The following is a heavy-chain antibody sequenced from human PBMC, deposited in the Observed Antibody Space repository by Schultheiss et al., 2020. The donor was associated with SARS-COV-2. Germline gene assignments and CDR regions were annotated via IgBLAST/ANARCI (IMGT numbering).Heavy chain of an antibody. Sequence: SETLSLTCTVSGGSISSSSYYWGWIRQPPGKGLEWIGSIYYSGSTYYNPSLKSRVTMSVDTSKNQFSLKLSSVTAADTAVYYCARVSYDFWSGSYDAFDIWGQGTMVTVSS. D-gene: IGHD3-3*01. V-gene: IGHV4-39*07. J-gene: IGHJ3*02. CDR3: ARVSYDFWSGSYDAFDI. CDR1: GGSISSSSYY. CDR2: IYYSGST.